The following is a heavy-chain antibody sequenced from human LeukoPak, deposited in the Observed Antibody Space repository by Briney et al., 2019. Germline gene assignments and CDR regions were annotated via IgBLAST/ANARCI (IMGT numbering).Heavy chain of an antibody. CDR2: VDPEDGET. Sequence: ASVKVSCKVSGYTFTDYYMHWVQQAPGKGLEWMGLVDPEDGETIYAEKFQGRGTIAADTSTDTAYMELSSLRSEDTAVYYCATDRRDGYTDPFDYWGQGTLVTVSS. V-gene: IGHV1-69-2*01. J-gene: IGHJ4*02. CDR1: GYTFTDYY. D-gene: IGHD5-24*01. CDR3: ATDRRDGYTDPFDY.